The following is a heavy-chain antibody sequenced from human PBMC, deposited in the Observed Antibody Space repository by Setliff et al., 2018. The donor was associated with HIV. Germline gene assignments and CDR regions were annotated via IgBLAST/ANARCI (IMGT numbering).Heavy chain of an antibody. V-gene: IGHV4-61*09. J-gene: IGHJ3*02. CDR3: ARSQETSVAATEI. CDR2: IYIRGGTT. Sequence: SETLSLTCTVSGASISDGTYYWSWIRQPAGKGLEWIGHIYIRGGTTDYSPSLKSRVTISLDTSKNQFSLSLSSVTASDTALYYCARSQETSVAATEIWGQGTMVTVSS. CDR1: GASISDGTYY.